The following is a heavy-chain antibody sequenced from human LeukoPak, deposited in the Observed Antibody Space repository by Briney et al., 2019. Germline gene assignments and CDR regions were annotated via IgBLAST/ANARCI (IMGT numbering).Heavy chain of an antibody. CDR2: IWYDGSNK. V-gene: IGHV3-33*01. J-gene: IGHJ1*01. CDR1: GFTFSSYG. D-gene: IGHD2-2*01. CDR3: ARDPGYCSSTSCFAEYFQH. Sequence: RSGRSLRLSCAASGFTFSSYGMHWVRQAPGKGLEWVAVIWYDGSNKYYADSVKGRFTISRDNSKNTLYLQMNSLRAEDTAVYYCARDPGYCSSTSCFAEYFQHWGQGTLVTVSS.